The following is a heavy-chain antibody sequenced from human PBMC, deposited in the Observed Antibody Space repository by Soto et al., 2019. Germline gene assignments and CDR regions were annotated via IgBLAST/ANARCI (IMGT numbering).Heavy chain of an antibody. CDR1: GYTFTGYY. V-gene: IGHV1-2*04. J-gene: IGHJ5*02. Sequence: QVQLVQSGAEVKKPGASVKVSCKASGYTFTGYYMHWVRQAPGQGLEWMGWINPNSGGTNYAQKFQGWVTMTRDTSISTAYKELSRLRSDETAVYYCARDSLPIAAAGTLVGNWFDPWGQGTLVTVSS. CDR3: ARDSLPIAAAGTLVGNWFDP. D-gene: IGHD6-13*01. CDR2: INPNSGGT.